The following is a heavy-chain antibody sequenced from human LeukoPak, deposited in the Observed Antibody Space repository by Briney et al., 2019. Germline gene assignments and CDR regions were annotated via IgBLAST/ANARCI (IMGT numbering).Heavy chain of an antibody. CDR1: GGSFSGYY. D-gene: IGHD3-10*01. CDR3: AREDSYYYGSGSYSILDY. Sequence: SETLSLTCAVYGGSFSGYYWSWIRQPPGKGLEWIGEINHSGSTNYNPSLKSRVTISVDTSKNQFSPKLSSVTAADTAVYYCAREDSYYYGSGSYSILDYWGQGTLVTVSS. V-gene: IGHV4-34*01. J-gene: IGHJ4*02. CDR2: INHSGST.